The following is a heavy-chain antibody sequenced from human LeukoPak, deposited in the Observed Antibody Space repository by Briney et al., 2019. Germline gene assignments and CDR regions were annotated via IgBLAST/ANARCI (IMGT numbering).Heavy chain of an antibody. J-gene: IGHJ6*03. CDR2: IYYSGST. CDR3: AKAVADDYYYYMDV. V-gene: IGHV4-59*01. D-gene: IGHD6-19*01. CDR1: GGSISSYY. Sequence: SETLSLTCTVSGGSISSYYWSWIRQPPGKGLEWIGYIYYSGSTNYNPSLKSRVTISVDTSRNQFSLKLSSVTAADTAVYYCAKAVADDYYYYMDVWGKGTTVTVSS.